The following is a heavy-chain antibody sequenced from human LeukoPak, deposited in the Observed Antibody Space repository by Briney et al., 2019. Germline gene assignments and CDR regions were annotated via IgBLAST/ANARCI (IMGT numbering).Heavy chain of an antibody. Sequence: PGGSLRLSCAASGFTFDDYTMHWVRQAPGKGLEWVSAISGSGGSTYYADSVKGRFTISRDNSKNTLYLQMNSLRAEDTAVYYCGKVTTDYYYYYYMDVWGKGTTVTVSS. CDR2: ISGSGGST. CDR1: GFTFDDYT. V-gene: IGHV3-23*01. D-gene: IGHD4-17*01. CDR3: GKVTTDYYYYYYMDV. J-gene: IGHJ6*03.